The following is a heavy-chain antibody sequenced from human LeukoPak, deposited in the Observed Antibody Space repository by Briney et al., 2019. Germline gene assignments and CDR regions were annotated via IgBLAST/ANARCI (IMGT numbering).Heavy chain of an antibody. CDR3: ARESYRGAWFRELTFDY. V-gene: IGHV4-38-2*02. Sequence: SETLSLTCAVSGYSISSGYYWGWIRQPPGKALEWIGSIYHSGSTYYNPSLKSRVTISGDTSKNQFSLKLSSVTAADTAVYYCARESYRGAWFRELTFDYWGQGTLVTVSS. J-gene: IGHJ4*02. D-gene: IGHD3-10*01. CDR1: GYSISSGYY. CDR2: IYHSGST.